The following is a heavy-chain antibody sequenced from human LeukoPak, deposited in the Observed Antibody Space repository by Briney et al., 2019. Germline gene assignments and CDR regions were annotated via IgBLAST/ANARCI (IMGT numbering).Heavy chain of an antibody. CDR2: ISSSSSTI. CDR1: GFTFRSYS. Sequence: GGSLRLSCAASGFTFRSYSMNWVRQAPGKGLEWVSYISSSSSTIYYADSVKGRFTISRDNAKNTLYLQMRSLRAEDTAVYYCARGLSGYSSSLGSWGQGTLVTVSS. V-gene: IGHV3-48*04. J-gene: IGHJ5*02. D-gene: IGHD6-6*01. CDR3: ARGLSGYSSSLGS.